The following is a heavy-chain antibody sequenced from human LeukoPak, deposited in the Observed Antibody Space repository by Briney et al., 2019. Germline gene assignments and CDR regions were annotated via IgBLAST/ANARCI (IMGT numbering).Heavy chain of an antibody. CDR1: GGSISSGGYY. CDR3: AGGCGGDCYSAVFDY. V-gene: IGHV4-31*03. Sequence: SETLSLTCTVSGGSISSGGYYWGWIRQHPGKGLEWIGYIYYSGSTYYNPSLKSRVTISVDTSKNQFSLKLSSVTAADTAVYYCAGGCGGDCYSAVFDYWGQGTLVTVSS. J-gene: IGHJ4*02. D-gene: IGHD2-21*02. CDR2: IYYSGST.